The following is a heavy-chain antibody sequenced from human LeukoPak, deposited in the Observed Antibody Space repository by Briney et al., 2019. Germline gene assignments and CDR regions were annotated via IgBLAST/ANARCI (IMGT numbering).Heavy chain of an antibody. Sequence: SGPALVKPTQTLTLACTFSGFSLNTSGMRVSWIRQPPGKALEWLARIDWDDDKFYSTSLKTRLTISKDTSKNQVVLTMTNMDPVDTATYYCARMVESRSSYDAFDIRGQGTMVTVSS. CDR1: GFSLNTSGMR. CDR3: ARMVESRSSYDAFDI. D-gene: IGHD1-26*01. J-gene: IGHJ3*02. V-gene: IGHV2-70*04. CDR2: IDWDDDK.